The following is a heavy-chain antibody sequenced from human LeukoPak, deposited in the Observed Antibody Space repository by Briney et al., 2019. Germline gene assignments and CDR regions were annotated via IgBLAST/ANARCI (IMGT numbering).Heavy chain of an antibody. D-gene: IGHD1-20*01. CDR1: GGSLSSSSYY. V-gene: IGHV4-39*01. CDR3: ARQVTGTTERDYYFDY. CDR2: IYYSGST. J-gene: IGHJ4*02. Sequence: PSETLSLTCTVSGGSLSSSSYYWGWVRQPPGTGLEWLGSIYYSGSTYYNPSLKSRVTISVDTSKNQFSLKLSSVTAADTAAYYCARQVTGTTERDYYFDYWGQGTLVTVSS.